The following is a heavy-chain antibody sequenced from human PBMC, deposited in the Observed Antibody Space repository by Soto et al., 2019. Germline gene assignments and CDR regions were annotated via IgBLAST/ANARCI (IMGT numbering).Heavy chain of an antibody. D-gene: IGHD3-16*01. CDR3: ARGGSNDWQVALDI. V-gene: IGHV4-34*01. CDR2: INHSGNN. Sequence: PSETLSLTCVVSGGSFSTYYYNWIRQSPGKGLEWIGEINHSGNNNYSPSLKSRVAMSLDTSKNEFSLKLTSLTAADTAVYYCARGGSNDWQVALDIWGQGTMVTVSS. CDR1: GGSFSTYY. J-gene: IGHJ3*02.